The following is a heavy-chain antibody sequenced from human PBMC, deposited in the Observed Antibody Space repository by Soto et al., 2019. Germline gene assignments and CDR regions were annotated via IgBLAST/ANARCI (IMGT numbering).Heavy chain of an antibody. CDR3: ARSPATSGSVH. CDR2: IIPVFGTS. D-gene: IGHD1-26*01. V-gene: IGHV1-69*01. J-gene: IGHJ4*02. CDR1: GGTFSTYA. Sequence: QVQLVQSGAEVKKPGSSVKVSCTASGGTFSTYAISWVRQAARQGLEWMGGIIPVFGTSTNAEKFQVRVTITADEATNTVYMELSSMRSEDTAVYDCARSPATSGSVHWGQGTLVTVSS.